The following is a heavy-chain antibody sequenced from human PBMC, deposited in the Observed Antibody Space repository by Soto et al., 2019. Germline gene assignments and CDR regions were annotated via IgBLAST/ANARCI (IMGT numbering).Heavy chain of an antibody. CDR3: ATSVGIAPTGEDGMDV. CDR2: IIPILTTP. CDR1: GGLFSSYA. J-gene: IGHJ6*02. D-gene: IGHD2-8*02. Sequence: QELLVQSGAEVKKSGSSVKVSCKASGGLFSSYAISWVRQAPGQGLEWMGGIIPILTTPNYAQKFHGRVTIVADESTTTVYMELSSLKSEDTAVYYCATSVGIAPTGEDGMDVWGQGTSVTVSS. V-gene: IGHV1-69*01.